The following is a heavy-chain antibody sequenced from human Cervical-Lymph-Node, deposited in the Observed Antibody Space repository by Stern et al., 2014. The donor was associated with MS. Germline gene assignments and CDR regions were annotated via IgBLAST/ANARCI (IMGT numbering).Heavy chain of an antibody. D-gene: IGHD1-26*01. J-gene: IGHJ6*02. CDR2: MNPNSGNT. CDR1: GYTFTSYD. CDR3: ARGHLIVGATLAGMDV. V-gene: IGHV1-8*01. Sequence: EQLEESEAEVKKPGASVKVSCKASGYTFTSYDINWVRQATGQGLEWMGWMNPNSGNTGHAQKFQGSVTITTKTSISTAYMELSSLRSEDTAVYYCARGHLIVGATLAGMDVWGQGTTVTVSS.